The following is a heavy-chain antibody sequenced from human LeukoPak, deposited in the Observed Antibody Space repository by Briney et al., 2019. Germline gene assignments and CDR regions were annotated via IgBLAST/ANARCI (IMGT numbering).Heavy chain of an antibody. CDR2: IGPNGAST. D-gene: IGHD3-9*01. V-gene: IGHV3-64D*06. Sequence: PGGSLRLSCSTSGFTFSNHFMHWVRQAPGKGLEYVSSIGPNGASTLYADSVKGRFTISRDNSQNALYLQLTSLRLEDTALYYCVKDLTGTWSFDYWGQGTLVTVSS. CDR1: GFTFSNHF. CDR3: VKDLTGTWSFDY. J-gene: IGHJ4*02.